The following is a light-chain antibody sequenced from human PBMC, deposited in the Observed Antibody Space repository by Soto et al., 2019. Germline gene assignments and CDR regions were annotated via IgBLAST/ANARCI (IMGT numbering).Light chain of an antibody. CDR2: AAS. CDR1: QGISSY. Sequence: AIRMTQSPSSFSASTGDSVTITCRARQGISSYLAWYQQKPGKAPKLLIYAASTLQRGVPSRFSGSGSGTDFTLTISCLQSEDFATYYCQQYYSYPQAFGQGTKVEIK. CDR3: QQYYSYPQA. J-gene: IGKJ1*01. V-gene: IGKV1-8*01.